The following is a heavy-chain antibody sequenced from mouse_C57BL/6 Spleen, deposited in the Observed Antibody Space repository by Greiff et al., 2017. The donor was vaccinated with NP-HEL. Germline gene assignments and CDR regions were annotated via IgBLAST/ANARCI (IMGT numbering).Heavy chain of an antibody. V-gene: IGHV3-6*01. D-gene: IGHD2-3*01. Sequence: VQLKQSGPGLVKPSQSLSLTCSVTGYSITSGYYWNWIRQFPGNKLEWMGYISYDGSNNYNPSLKNRISITRDTSKNQFFLKLNSVTTEDTATYYCARDQDDGYYEVAYWGQGTLVTVSA. J-gene: IGHJ3*01. CDR2: ISYDGSN. CDR3: ARDQDDGYYEVAY. CDR1: GYSITSGYY.